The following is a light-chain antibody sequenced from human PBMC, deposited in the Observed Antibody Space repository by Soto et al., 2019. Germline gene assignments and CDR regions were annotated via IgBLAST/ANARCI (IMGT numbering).Light chain of an antibody. CDR1: QSISSN. CDR2: GAS. CDR3: QQYNNWPPDT. J-gene: IGKJ3*01. V-gene: IGKV3-15*01. Sequence: SPGERATLSCRASQSISSNLAWYQQKPGQAPXLLIYGASTRATGIPARFSGSGSGTDFTLTISSLQSEDFAVYYCQQYNNWPPDTFGPGTKVDIK.